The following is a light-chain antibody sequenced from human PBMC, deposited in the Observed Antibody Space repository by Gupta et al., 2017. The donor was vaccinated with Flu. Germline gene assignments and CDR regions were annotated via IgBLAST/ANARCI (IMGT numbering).Light chain of an antibody. CDR1: SSDVGGFNY. J-gene: IGLJ2*01. CDR2: DVS. V-gene: IGLV2-14*03. Sequence: QSALTQPASVSGSPGPSITISCTGTSSDVGGFNYVSWYQQHPGKAPKLMIYDVSNRPSGVSNRFSGSKFGITASLTISGLQAEDEAAYYCSSYRSSSALALAFGGGTKLTVL. CDR3: SSYRSSSALALA.